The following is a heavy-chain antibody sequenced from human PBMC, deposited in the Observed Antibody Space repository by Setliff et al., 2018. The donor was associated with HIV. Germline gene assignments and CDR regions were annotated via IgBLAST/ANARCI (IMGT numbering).Heavy chain of an antibody. CDR3: ARRGSYYGDFDY. D-gene: IGHD1-26*01. J-gene: IGHJ4*02. Sequence: PSETLSLTCAVSGYSISSGYYWGWIRQPPGKGLEWIGSIYHSGSAYYNPSLESRVTILVDTSKNHFSLNLSSVTAADTAVYYCARRGSYYGDFDYWGQGTLVTVSS. CDR1: GYSISSGYY. CDR2: IYHSGSA. V-gene: IGHV4-38-2*01.